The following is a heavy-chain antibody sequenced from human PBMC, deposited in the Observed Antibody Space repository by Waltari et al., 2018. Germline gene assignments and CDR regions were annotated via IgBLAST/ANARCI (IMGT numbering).Heavy chain of an antibody. CDR2: IIPMFDTV. Sequence: QVQLVQSGAEVEKPGSSVKVSCKASGGTLSNYAINWVRQTPGQGLEWMGGIIPMFDTVNYAQKFQGRVTFTADESTSTAYMELSSLKSEDTAVYYCARDHSLAVAGTGGNWFDPWGQGTLVTVSS. J-gene: IGHJ5*02. CDR1: GGTLSNYA. V-gene: IGHV1-69*01. D-gene: IGHD6-19*01. CDR3: ARDHSLAVAGTGGNWFDP.